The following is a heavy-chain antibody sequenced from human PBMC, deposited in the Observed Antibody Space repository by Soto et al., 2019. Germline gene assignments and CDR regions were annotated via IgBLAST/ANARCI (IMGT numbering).Heavy chain of an antibody. V-gene: IGHV4-31*03. CDR2: IYYSGST. Sequence: PSETLSLTCTVSGGSISSGGYYWSWIRQHPGKGLEWIGYIYYSGSTYYNPSLKSRVTISVDTSKNQFSLKLSSVTAADTAVYYCARGLTTRLRYYYYRMDVWGQGTTVTVSS. CDR3: ARGLTTRLRYYYYRMDV. CDR1: GGSISSGGYY. D-gene: IGHD4-4*01. J-gene: IGHJ6*02.